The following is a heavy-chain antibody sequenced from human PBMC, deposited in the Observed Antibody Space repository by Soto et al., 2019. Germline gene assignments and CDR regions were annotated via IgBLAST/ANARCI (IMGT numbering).Heavy chain of an antibody. D-gene: IGHD2-15*01. J-gene: IGHJ4*02. Sequence: GGSLRLSCAASGFTFSNYWMTWVRQAPGRGLEWVANIKEDGSEKHYVDSVKGRFTISRDNAKNSLYVQMNSLRVEDTAVYFCSRDVVVGAKALNYWGQGALVTVSS. CDR3: SRDVVVGAKALNY. CDR2: IKEDGSEK. V-gene: IGHV3-7*01. CDR1: GFTFSNYW.